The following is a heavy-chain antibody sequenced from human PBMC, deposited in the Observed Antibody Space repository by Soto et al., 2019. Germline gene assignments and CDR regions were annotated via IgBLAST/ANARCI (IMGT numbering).Heavy chain of an antibody. CDR1: GGSMSSGDYY. V-gene: IGHV4-30-4*01. D-gene: IGHD1-26*01. CDR2: IYYSGST. Sequence: SETLSLTCTVSGGSMSSGDYYWSWIRQPLGKGLEWIGYIYYSGSTYYNPSLKSRVTISVDTSKNQFSLKLSSVTAADTAVYYCASGVGATMLDYWGQGTLVTVSS. J-gene: IGHJ4*02. CDR3: ASGVGATMLDY.